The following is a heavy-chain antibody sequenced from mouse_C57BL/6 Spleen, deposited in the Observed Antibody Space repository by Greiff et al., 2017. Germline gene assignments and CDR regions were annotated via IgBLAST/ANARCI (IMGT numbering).Heavy chain of an antibody. J-gene: IGHJ2*01. V-gene: IGHV1-55*01. Sequence: QVQLKQPGAELVKPGASVKMSCKASGYTFTSYWITWVKQRPGQGLEWIGDIYPGSGSTNYNEKFKSKATLTVDTSSSTAYMQLSSLTSEDSAVYYCATLYDYGRYFDDWGQGTTLTVSS. CDR3: ATLYDYGRYFDD. CDR2: IYPGSGST. CDR1: GYTFTSYW. D-gene: IGHD2-4*01.